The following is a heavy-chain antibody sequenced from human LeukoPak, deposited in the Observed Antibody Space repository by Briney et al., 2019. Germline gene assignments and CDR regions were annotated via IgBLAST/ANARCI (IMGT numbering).Heavy chain of an antibody. CDR2: ISGVGSTI. J-gene: IGHJ3*02. V-gene: IGHV3-48*02. D-gene: IGHD1-26*01. Sequence: GSLRLSCAASVFTSSIFAMNSVRQTPGKKLERVSFISGVGSTIYYADSVKGRFTISRDNAKNSLYLQMNSLRDDDAAVYYCARKLVGAAGAAFDIWGQGTMVTVSS. CDR1: VFTSSIFA. CDR3: ARKLVGAAGAAFDI.